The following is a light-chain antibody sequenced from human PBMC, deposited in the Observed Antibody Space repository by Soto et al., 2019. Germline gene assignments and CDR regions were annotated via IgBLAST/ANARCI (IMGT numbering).Light chain of an antibody. CDR1: QSVSGS. CDR2: DAS. V-gene: IGKV3-11*01. Sequence: EIVLTQSPATLSLSPGERATLSCRASQSVSGSLAWYQQKTGQAPRLLIYDASNRAAGIPARFSGSGSGTDFTLTISSLEPEDFALYYCHQRSSWLYTFGQGTKLEIK. CDR3: HQRSSWLYT. J-gene: IGKJ2*01.